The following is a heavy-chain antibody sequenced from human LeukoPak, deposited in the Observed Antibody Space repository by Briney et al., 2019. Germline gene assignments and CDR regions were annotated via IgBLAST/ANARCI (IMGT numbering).Heavy chain of an antibody. Sequence: PSETLSLTCNVSGYSISSGYYWGWIRQPPGKGLEYIGSIFHTGSADYNPSLKSRVTISVDTSKNQFSLKLSSVTAADTAVYYCASSLGYCSGGSCSRDDAFDIWGQGTMVTVSS. CDR1: GYSISSGYY. D-gene: IGHD2-15*01. CDR3: ASSLGYCSGGSCSRDDAFDI. J-gene: IGHJ3*02. V-gene: IGHV4-38-2*02. CDR2: IFHTGSA.